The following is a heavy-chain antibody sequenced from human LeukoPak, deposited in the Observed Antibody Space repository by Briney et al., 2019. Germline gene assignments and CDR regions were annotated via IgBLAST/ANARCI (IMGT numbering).Heavy chain of an antibody. CDR2: INQGGSDK. D-gene: IGHD1-14*01. V-gene: IGHV3-7*01. Sequence: GGSLRLSCVASGFTVSSNYMSWVRQAPGKGLEWVANINQGGSDKYYVDSVKGRFTISRDNANNLLYLQMNSLRGEDTAVYYCTRDRSRAEDDWGQGTLVTVSS. CDR3: TRDRSRAEDD. CDR1: GFTVSSNY. J-gene: IGHJ4*02.